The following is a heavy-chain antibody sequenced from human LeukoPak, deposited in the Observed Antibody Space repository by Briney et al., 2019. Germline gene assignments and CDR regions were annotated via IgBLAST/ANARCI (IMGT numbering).Heavy chain of an antibody. CDR3: ARLTPGKNWFDP. D-gene: IGHD3-10*01. Sequence: SETLSLTCAVSGYSINSAYYWGWIRQPPGKGLEWIASMYHSGITYYNSSLKSRATISVDTSKNQFSLKLNSVTAADTSVYYCARLTPGKNWFDPWGHGTLVTVTS. CDR2: MYHSGIT. J-gene: IGHJ5*02. CDR1: GYSINSAYY. V-gene: IGHV4-38-2*01.